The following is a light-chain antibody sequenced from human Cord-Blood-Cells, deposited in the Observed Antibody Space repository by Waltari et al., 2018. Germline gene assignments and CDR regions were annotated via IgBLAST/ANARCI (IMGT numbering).Light chain of an antibody. CDR3: QQSYSTPMYT. Sequence: DTHITQPPSSLPASVGDTASITCRASQSISSYLNWYQQKPGKAPKLLIDAAYSLQSGVPSWFSGSGSATDFTLTISSLQPEDFATYYCQQSYSTPMYTFGQGTKLEIK. CDR1: QSISSY. CDR2: AAY. J-gene: IGKJ2*01. V-gene: IGKV1-39*01.